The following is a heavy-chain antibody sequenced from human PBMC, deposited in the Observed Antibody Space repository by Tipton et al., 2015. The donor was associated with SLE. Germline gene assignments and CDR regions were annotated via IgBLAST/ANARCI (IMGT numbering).Heavy chain of an antibody. V-gene: IGHV3-23*01. J-gene: IGHJ6*02. D-gene: IGHD3-3*01. CDR2: ISGSGGST. CDR1: GFTFSSYS. CDR3: AKAGFWSGYSYYYYGMDV. Sequence: SLRLSCAASGFTFSSYSMNWVRQAPGKGLEWVSAISGSGGSTYYADSVKGRFTISRDNSKNTLYLQMNSLRAEDTAVYYCAKAGFWSGYSYYYYGMDVWGQGTTVTVSS.